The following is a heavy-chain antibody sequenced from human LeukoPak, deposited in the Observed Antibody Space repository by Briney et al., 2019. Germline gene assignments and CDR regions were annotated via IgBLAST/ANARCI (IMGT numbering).Heavy chain of an antibody. Sequence: GGSLRLSCAASGFTFSSYGMHWVRQAPGKGLEWVAVIWYGGSNKYYADSVKGRFTISRDNSKNTLYLQMNSLRAEDTAVYYCAKGDYSNWFDPWGQGTLVTVSS. D-gene: IGHD2-15*01. CDR3: AKGDYSNWFDP. CDR1: GFTFSSYG. CDR2: IWYGGSNK. V-gene: IGHV3-30*02. J-gene: IGHJ5*02.